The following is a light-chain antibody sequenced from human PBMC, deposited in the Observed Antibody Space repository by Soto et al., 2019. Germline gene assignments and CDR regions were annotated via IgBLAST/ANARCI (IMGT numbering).Light chain of an antibody. V-gene: IGKV3-20*01. J-gene: IGKJ1*01. CDR1: QIVSSAY. Sequence: EIVLTQSPGTLSLSPGEMATLSCRASQIVSSAYVAWYQQKPGQAPKLLIFDASTRAAGTPDRFSASGSGTDYILTISGLEPDDSAISYCHQYGTSPQTFGQGTTVEI. CDR2: DAS. CDR3: HQYGTSPQT.